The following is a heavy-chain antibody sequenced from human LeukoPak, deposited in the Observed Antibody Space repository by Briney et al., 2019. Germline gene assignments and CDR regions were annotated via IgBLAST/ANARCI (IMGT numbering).Heavy chain of an antibody. J-gene: IGHJ4*02. CDR1: GFTFSSYW. Sequence: GGSLRLSCAASGFTFSSYWMHWVRHAPGKGLVWVSRINSDGSSITYADSVKGRFTISRDNAKNTLYLQMNSLGVGDTAVYYCAREGRVSGYDFDSWGQGTLVTVSS. CDR3: AREGRVSGYDFDS. CDR2: INSDGSSI. D-gene: IGHD5-12*01. V-gene: IGHV3-74*03.